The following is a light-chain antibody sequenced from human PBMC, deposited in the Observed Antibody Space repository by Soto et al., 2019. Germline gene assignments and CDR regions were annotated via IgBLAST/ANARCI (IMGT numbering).Light chain of an antibody. J-gene: IGKJ3*01. CDR3: QQYGSSPEIFT. V-gene: IGKV3-20*01. CDR2: GAS. Sequence: EIVLTQSPGTLSLSPGERATLSCRASQSVSSSYLAWYQQKPGQAPRLLIYGASSRATGIPDRFSGSGSGPDFTLTISRLEPEDFAVYYCQQYGSSPEIFTFGPGTKVDIK. CDR1: QSVSSSY.